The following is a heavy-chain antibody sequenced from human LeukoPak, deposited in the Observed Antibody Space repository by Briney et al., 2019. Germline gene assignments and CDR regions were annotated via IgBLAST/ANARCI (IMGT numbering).Heavy chain of an antibody. D-gene: IGHD1-26*01. J-gene: IGHJ4*02. CDR2: INAGNGNT. CDR1: GYTFTSYA. V-gene: IGHV1-3*01. CDR3: ARDLYSGSYYVSFDY. Sequence: ASVKVSCKASGYTFTSYAMHWVRQAPGQRLEWMGWINAGNGNTKYSQKFQGRVTITRDTSASTAYMELSSLRSEDTAVYYCARDLYSGSYYVSFDYWGQGTLVTVSS.